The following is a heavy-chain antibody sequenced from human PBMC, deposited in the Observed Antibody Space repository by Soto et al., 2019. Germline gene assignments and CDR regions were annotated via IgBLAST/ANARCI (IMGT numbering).Heavy chain of an antibody. J-gene: IGHJ4*02. CDR1: GFTFSSYA. D-gene: IGHD2-2*01. V-gene: IGHV3-30-3*01. CDR2: ISYDGSNK. Sequence: QVQLVESGGGVVQPGRSLRLSCAASGFTFSSYAMHWVRQAPGKGLEWVAVISYDGSNKYYADSVKGRFTISRDNSKNTLYLQMNSLRAEDTAVYYCARDPTVPPFVYWGQGTLVTVSS. CDR3: ARDPTVPPFVY.